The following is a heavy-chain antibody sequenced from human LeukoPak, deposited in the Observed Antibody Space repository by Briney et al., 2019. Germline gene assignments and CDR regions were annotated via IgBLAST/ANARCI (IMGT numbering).Heavy chain of an antibody. Sequence: GGSLRLSCAASGFTFSRYSMNWVREAPGKGLEWVSSISSSRSYIYYADSVKGRFAISRDNAKNSLYLQMSSLRAEDTAVYYCARVGDFWSGYYIAYYYYMDVWGKGTTVTVSS. CDR1: GFTFSRYS. J-gene: IGHJ6*03. V-gene: IGHV3-21*01. CDR3: ARVGDFWSGYYIAYYYYMDV. CDR2: ISSSRSYI. D-gene: IGHD3-3*01.